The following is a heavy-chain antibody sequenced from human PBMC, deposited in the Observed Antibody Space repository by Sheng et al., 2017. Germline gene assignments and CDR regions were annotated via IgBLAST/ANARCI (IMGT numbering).Heavy chain of an antibody. CDR3: AKGGESYYGFDYYFDY. Sequence: QVQLVESGGGVVQPGRSLRLSCAASGFTFSSYGMHWVRQAPGKGLEWVAVISYDGSNKYYADSVKGRFTISRDNSKNTLYLQMNSLRAEDTAVYYCAKGGESYYGFDYYFDYWGQGTLV. CDR1: GFTFSSYG. D-gene: IGHD1-26*01. V-gene: IGHV3-30*18. CDR2: ISYDGSNK. J-gene: IGHJ4*02.